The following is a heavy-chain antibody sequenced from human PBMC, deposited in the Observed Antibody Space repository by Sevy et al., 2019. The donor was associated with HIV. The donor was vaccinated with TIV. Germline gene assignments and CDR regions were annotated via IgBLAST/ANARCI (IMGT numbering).Heavy chain of an antibody. D-gene: IGHD3-22*01. CDR1: RASISNYI. J-gene: IGHJ5*02. Sequence: SETLSLTCTVSRASISNYIWTWIRQRLGKGLEWVGYEYNTGSTNYNTSLKSRLTMSLDTSKSQFSLQLTSVTAADTAFYYCATYYYDGSGPGSWFDLWGQGILVTVSS. CDR3: ATYYYDGSGPGSWFDL. V-gene: IGHV4-59*13. CDR2: EYNTGST.